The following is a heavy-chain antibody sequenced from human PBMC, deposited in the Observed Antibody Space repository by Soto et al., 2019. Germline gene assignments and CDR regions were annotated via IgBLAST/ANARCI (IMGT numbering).Heavy chain of an antibody. V-gene: IGHV1-3*01. CDR2: INAGNGNT. D-gene: IGHD5-12*01. CDR1: GYTFTSSS. CDR3: ARAAEGHDQSGMDV. J-gene: IGHJ6*02. Sequence: QVHLVQSGAEVKKPGASVKVSCKASGYTFTSSSMYWVRQAPGQRLECVGWINAGNGNTKYSQNFQDRVTITRDTSASTTYMELSSIRSEDTAVYYCARAAEGHDQSGMDVWGQGTRVTVSS.